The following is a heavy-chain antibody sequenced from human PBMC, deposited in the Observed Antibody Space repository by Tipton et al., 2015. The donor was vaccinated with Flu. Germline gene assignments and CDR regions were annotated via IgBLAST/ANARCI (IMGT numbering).Heavy chain of an antibody. CDR3: ARETRGIIVKVEGQDAFDI. D-gene: IGHD2-21*01. J-gene: IGHJ3*02. CDR1: GGSIEKFY. V-gene: IGHV4-4*07. CDR2: IYTTGGIR. Sequence: VKPSETLSLTCTVSGGSIEKFYWSWIRQTAGQGLEWIGRIYTTGGIRKYNPSLGSRVAMSIDTSNNQFSLKLSSVTAADTAVYYCARETRGIIVKVEGQDAFDIWGRGTVVTVSS.